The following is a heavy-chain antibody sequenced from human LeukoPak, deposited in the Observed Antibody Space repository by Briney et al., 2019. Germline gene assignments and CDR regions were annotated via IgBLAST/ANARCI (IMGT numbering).Heavy chain of an antibody. Sequence: SETLSLSCTVSGGSISGFFWAWIRQSPGKGLEYIGYIYYSGTTDYNPTLKSRVSMSVDTSKNQFFLNLTSVTAADTAIYYCARVGYGSGSWGWFDPWGQGTLVTVSS. CDR1: GGSISGFF. J-gene: IGHJ5*02. V-gene: IGHV4-59*01. D-gene: IGHD3-10*01. CDR2: IYYSGTT. CDR3: ARVGYGSGSWGWFDP.